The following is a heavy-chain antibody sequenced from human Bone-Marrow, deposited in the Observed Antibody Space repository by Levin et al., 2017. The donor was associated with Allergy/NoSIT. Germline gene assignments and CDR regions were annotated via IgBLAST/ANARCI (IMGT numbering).Heavy chain of an antibody. J-gene: IGHJ4*02. V-gene: IGHV4-59*11. CDR3: ARHSNSGNYPLDS. Sequence: SETLSLTCTVSGASINGHYWSWVRQLPGRGLEWIVYTHSSAETNYNPSLKSRVIISLDTSKNQLSLKLNSVTAADTAVYYCARHSNSGNYPLDSWGQGTQVTVSS. CDR1: GASINGHY. CDR2: THSSAET. D-gene: IGHD3-10*01.